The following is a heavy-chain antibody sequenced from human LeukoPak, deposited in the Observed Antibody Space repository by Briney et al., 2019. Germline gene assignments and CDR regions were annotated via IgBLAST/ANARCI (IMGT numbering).Heavy chain of an antibody. J-gene: IGHJ4*02. V-gene: IGHV3-53*01. CDR3: ARAVVDYDILTGYYYFDY. CDR1: GFTVSSNY. D-gene: IGHD3-9*01. CDR2: IYNGDST. Sequence: GGSLRLSCAASGFTVSSNYMSWVRQAPGKGLEWVSLIYNGDSTYYADSVKGRFTISRDNSKNTLYLQMNSLRAEDTAVYYCARAVVDYDILTGYYYFDYWGQGTLVTVSS.